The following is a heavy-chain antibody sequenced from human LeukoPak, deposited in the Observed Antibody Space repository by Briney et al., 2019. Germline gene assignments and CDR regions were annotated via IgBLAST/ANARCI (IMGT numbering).Heavy chain of an antibody. CDR2: IYYSGNT. D-gene: IGHD1-26*01. Sequence: SETLSLTCTVSGGSISSFYWSWIRQPPGKGQEWIGYIYYSGNTNYNPSLKNRVTISVDTSKNQFSLKLSSVTAADTAVYYCARGYSGSYGRFDYWGQGTLATVSS. CDR1: GGSISSFY. CDR3: ARGYSGSYGRFDY. V-gene: IGHV4-59*01. J-gene: IGHJ4*02.